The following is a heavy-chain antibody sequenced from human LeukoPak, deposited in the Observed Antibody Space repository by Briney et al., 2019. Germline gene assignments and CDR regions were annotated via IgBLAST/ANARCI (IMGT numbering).Heavy chain of an antibody. D-gene: IGHD2-15*01. Sequence: GGSLRLSCADSGFTFSRYWMHWVRQTPGKGLVWVPCISADGSVTRYADSVKGRFTISRDNTKSTLYLQMHSLRAEDTAVYYCATAGGDGSRMGFDPWGQGTLVTVSS. CDR2: ISADGSVT. J-gene: IGHJ5*02. CDR3: ATAGGDGSRMGFDP. CDR1: GFTFSRYW. V-gene: IGHV3-74*01.